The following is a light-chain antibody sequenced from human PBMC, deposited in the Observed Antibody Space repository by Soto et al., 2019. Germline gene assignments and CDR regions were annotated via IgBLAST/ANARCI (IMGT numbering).Light chain of an antibody. CDR3: LQHKSYPFT. CDR1: QDIRNA. CDR2: RSS. J-gene: IGKJ3*01. Sequence: DIQMTQSPSALSASVGDRVTITCRASQDIRNALGWYQQKPGKAPKRLIYRSSSLQSGVPSRFSGSRSETEFTLTISSLQPEDFATYYCLQHKSYPFTFAPGTKVDIK. V-gene: IGKV1-17*01.